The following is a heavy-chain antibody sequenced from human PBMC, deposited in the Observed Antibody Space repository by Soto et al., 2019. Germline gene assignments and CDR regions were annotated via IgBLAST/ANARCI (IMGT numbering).Heavy chain of an antibody. V-gene: IGHV3-48*03. D-gene: IGHD5-12*01. CDR2: ISSRATGI. CDR1: GFTFRSYE. Sequence: VKLVESGGGLVHPGGSLRISCAASGFTFRSYEMNWVRQAPGKGLEWVAYISSRATGIFYADSVKGRFTISRDDANNSLYLQMNSLRAEDTAVYYCARPRAFDGYDGGYFFDFWGQGTLVTVSS. J-gene: IGHJ4*02. CDR3: ARPRAFDGYDGGYFFDF.